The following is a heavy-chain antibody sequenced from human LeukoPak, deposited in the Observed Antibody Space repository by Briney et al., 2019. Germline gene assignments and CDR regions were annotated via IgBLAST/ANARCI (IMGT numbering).Heavy chain of an antibody. D-gene: IGHD2/OR15-2a*01. J-gene: IGHJ4*02. Sequence: GGSLRLSCAASGFTFSSYSMNWVRQAPGKGLEWGSYISSSSSTIYSADSVKGRSTISRDNAKNSLYLQMNSLRAEDTAVYYCARDLGVVSHYYFDYWGQGTLVTVSS. CDR3: ARDLGVVSHYYFDY. CDR2: ISSSSSTI. V-gene: IGHV3-48*01. CDR1: GFTFSSYS.